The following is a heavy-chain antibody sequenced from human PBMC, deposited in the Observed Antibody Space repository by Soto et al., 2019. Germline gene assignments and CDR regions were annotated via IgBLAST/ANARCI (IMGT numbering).Heavy chain of an antibody. CDR3: AREELGFSSGWYYFDY. D-gene: IGHD6-19*01. Sequence: EGQLVEAGGGLVQPGGSLRLSCAASGFTFSIYWMSWVRQAPGQGLEWVANIRQDGSEKYYMDSVKGRFTISRDNTKNSLYLHMHSLRAEDTAVYYCAREELGFSSGWYYFDYWGQGTLFNVSS. J-gene: IGHJ4*02. CDR2: IRQDGSEK. V-gene: IGHV3-7*05. CDR1: GFTFSIYW.